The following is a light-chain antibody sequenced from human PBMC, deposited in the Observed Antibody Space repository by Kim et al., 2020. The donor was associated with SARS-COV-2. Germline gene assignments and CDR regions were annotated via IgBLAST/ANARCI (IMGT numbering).Light chain of an antibody. CDR2: QDS. Sequence: YELTQPPSVSVSPGQTASITCSGDKLGDKYASWYQRKPGQSPVLVIYQDSKRPSGIPERFSGSNSGNTATLTISGTQAMDEADYYCQAWDSSTVVFGGG. CDR1: KLGDKY. V-gene: IGLV3-1*01. CDR3: QAWDSSTVV. J-gene: IGLJ2*01.